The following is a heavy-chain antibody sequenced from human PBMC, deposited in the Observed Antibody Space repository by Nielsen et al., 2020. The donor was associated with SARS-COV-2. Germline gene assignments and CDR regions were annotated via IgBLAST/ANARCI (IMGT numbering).Heavy chain of an antibody. CDR1: GYTFTSND. J-gene: IGHJ5*02. V-gene: IGHV1-24*01. CDR2: FDPEDGET. Sequence: ASVKVSCKASGYTFTSNDITWVRQAPGQGLEWMGGFDPEDGETIYAQKFQGRVTMTEDTSTDTAYMELSSLRSEDTAVYYCATSAVAGTPNWFDPWGQGTLVTVSS. D-gene: IGHD6-19*01. CDR3: ATSAVAGTPNWFDP.